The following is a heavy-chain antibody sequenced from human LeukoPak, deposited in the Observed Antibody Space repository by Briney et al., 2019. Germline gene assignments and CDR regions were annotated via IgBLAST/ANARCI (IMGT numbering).Heavy chain of an antibody. Sequence: ASVKVSCKASGYTFTGYYMHWVRQAPGQGLEWMGWINPNSGGTNYAQKFQGRVTMTRDTSISTAYMELSRLRSDDTAVYYCARDLLRNGWYRVDYYYMDVWGKGITVTISS. J-gene: IGHJ6*03. CDR2: INPNSGGT. D-gene: IGHD6-19*01. CDR1: GYTFTGYY. CDR3: ARDLLRNGWYRVDYYYMDV. V-gene: IGHV1-2*02.